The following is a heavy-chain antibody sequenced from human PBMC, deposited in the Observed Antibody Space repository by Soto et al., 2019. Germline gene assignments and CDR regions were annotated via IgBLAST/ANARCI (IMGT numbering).Heavy chain of an antibody. CDR1: GYSFTSYW. CDR2: IDPSDSYT. D-gene: IGHD3-10*01. J-gene: IGHJ6*02. Sequence: LGESLKISCKGSGYSFTSYWISWVRQMPGKGLEWMGRIDPSDSYTNYSPSFQGHVTISADKSISTAYLQWSSLKASDTAMYYCARHEPPYGSGDNYYYYGMDVWGQGTTVTVSS. CDR3: ARHEPPYGSGDNYYYYGMDV. V-gene: IGHV5-10-1*01.